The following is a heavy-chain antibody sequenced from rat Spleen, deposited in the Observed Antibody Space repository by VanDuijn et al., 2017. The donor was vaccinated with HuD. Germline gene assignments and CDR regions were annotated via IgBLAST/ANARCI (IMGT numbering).Heavy chain of an antibody. Sequence: EVQLVESNGGLVQPGRPLKLSCTTSGFTFSDYYMAWVRQAPTKGLEWVATISYDGSSTYYPDSVMGRFTISRDSAKSTLYLQMDSLRSEDSATYYCATDGYYDGTYYSVYVMDAWSQGASVTVSS. J-gene: IGHJ4*01. V-gene: IGHV5-29*01. CDR1: GFTFSDYY. CDR2: ISYDGSST. CDR3: ATDGYYDGTYYSVYVMDA. D-gene: IGHD1-12*02.